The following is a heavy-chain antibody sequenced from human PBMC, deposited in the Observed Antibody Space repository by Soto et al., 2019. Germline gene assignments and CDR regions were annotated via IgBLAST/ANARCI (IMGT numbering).Heavy chain of an antibody. J-gene: IGHJ6*02. CDR2: ISSSSSTI. Sequence: GESLKISCAASGFTFSSYSMNWVRQAPGKGLEWVSYISSSSSTIYYADSVKGRFTISRDNAKNSLYLQMNSLRDEDTAVYYCARDGGGFFGVGNGMDVWGQGTTVTVSS. V-gene: IGHV3-48*02. D-gene: IGHD3-3*01. CDR1: GFTFSSYS. CDR3: ARDGGGFFGVGNGMDV.